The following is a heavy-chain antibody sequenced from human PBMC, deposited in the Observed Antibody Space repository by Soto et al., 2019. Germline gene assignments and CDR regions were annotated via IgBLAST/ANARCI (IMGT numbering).Heavy chain of an antibody. CDR3: ARDRGTGWFDS. CDR1: GGSISSGGYS. D-gene: IGHD1-1*01. J-gene: IGHJ5*01. Sequence: SETLSLTCAVSGGSISSGGYSWSWIRQPPGKGLEWIGYIYHSGSTYYNPSLKSRVTISVDRSKNQFSLKLSSVTAADTAVYFCARDRGTGWFDSWGQGTLVTVSS. V-gene: IGHV4-30-2*01. CDR2: IYHSGST.